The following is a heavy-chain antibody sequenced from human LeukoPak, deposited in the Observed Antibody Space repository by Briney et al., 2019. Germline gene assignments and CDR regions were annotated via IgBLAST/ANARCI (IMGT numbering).Heavy chain of an antibody. J-gene: IGHJ6*03. D-gene: IGHD2-2*01. CDR2: ISSSGSTI. CDR1: GFTFSDCY. CDR3: ARDPSPRTSYYYYYMDV. V-gene: IGHV3-11*04. Sequence: GGSLRLSCAASGFTFSDCYMSWIRQAPGKGLEWVSYISSSGSTIYYADSVKGRFTISRDNAKNSLYLQMNSLRAEDTAVYYCARDPSPRTSYYYYYMDVWGKGTTVTVSS.